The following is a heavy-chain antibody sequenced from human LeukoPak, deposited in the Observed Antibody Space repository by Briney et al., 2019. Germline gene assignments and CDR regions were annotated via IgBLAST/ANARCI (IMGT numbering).Heavy chain of an antibody. CDR1: GYTFTGYY. J-gene: IGHJ4*02. Sequence: GASVKVSCKPSGYTFTGYYLHWVRQAPGQALEWMGWISPNTGATVYAQNFQGRVTMSRDTSIGTAYMDLSRLRSDDTAVYYCARDRVGSGWPRPFYFEFWGQGTPVTVSS. CDR2: ISPNTGAT. V-gene: IGHV1-2*02. CDR3: ARDRVGSGWPRPFYFEF. D-gene: IGHD6-19*01.